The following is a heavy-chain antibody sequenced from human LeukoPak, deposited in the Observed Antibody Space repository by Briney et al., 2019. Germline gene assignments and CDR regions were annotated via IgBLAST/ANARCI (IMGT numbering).Heavy chain of an antibody. CDR2: IYYSGST. Sequence: SETLSLTCTVSGGSISSGGYYWSWIRQHPGKGLEWIGYIYYSGSTYYNPSLKSRVTISVDTSKNQFSLKLSSVTAADTAVYYGARGSSSWRFDYWGQGTLVTVSS. V-gene: IGHV4-31*03. CDR1: GGSISSGGYY. D-gene: IGHD6-13*01. J-gene: IGHJ4*02. CDR3: ARGSSSWRFDY.